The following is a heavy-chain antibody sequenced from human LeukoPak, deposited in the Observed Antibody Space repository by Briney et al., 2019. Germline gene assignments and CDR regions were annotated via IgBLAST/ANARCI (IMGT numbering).Heavy chain of an antibody. Sequence: GRSLRLSCAASEFTFSSYAMHWVRQAPGKGLEWVAVISYDGSNKYYADSVKGRFTISRDNSKNTLYLQMNSLRAEDTAVYYCARDYYYDSSGYPTQNFDYWGQGTLVTVSS. CDR2: ISYDGSNK. D-gene: IGHD3-22*01. CDR3: ARDYYYDSSGYPTQNFDY. J-gene: IGHJ4*02. V-gene: IGHV3-30-3*01. CDR1: EFTFSSYA.